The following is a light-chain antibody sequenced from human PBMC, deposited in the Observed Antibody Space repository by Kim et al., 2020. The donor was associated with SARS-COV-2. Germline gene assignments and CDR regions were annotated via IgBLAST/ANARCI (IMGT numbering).Light chain of an antibody. CDR1: SSDVGGYNY. Sequence: PGQSVTISCTGTSSDVGGYNYVSWYQQRPGKAPKLMIYDVSKRRSGVPDRFSSSKSGDTASLTISGLQAEDEADYYCCSYAGTYTVFGGGTQLTVL. J-gene: IGLJ2*01. CDR2: DVS. V-gene: IGLV2-11*01. CDR3: CSYAGTYTV.